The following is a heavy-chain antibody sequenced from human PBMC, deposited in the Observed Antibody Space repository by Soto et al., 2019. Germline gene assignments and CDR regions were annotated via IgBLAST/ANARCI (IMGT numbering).Heavy chain of an antibody. CDR2: FYSSGSV. Sequence: PSETLARTCSVSAYSMTSCGYYWSWIRHHPGKGLEWIGSFYSSGSVIYSPSLRSRLSISGDTTKNHFYMSLTSVPDAGTAHYYGARMYSSVSGWFHPWGQRTLVTVSS. V-gene: IGHV4-31*03. CDR3: ARMYSSVSGWFHP. D-gene: IGHD6-19*01. CDR1: AYSMTSCGYY. J-gene: IGHJ5*02.